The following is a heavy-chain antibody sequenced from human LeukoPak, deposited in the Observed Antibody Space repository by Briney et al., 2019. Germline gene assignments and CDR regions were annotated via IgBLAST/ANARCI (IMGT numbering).Heavy chain of an antibody. CDR1: GGSISRYY. V-gene: IGHV4-59*01. Sequence: SETLSLTCTVSGGSISRYYWNWIRQPPGERLEWIGWIHYSGSTNYNPSLKSRVTISVDTSKNQFSLNLSSMTAADTAVYFCAREGSGWYYFDYWGQGTLVTVSS. CDR3: AREGSGWYYFDY. J-gene: IGHJ4*02. CDR2: IHYSGST. D-gene: IGHD6-19*01.